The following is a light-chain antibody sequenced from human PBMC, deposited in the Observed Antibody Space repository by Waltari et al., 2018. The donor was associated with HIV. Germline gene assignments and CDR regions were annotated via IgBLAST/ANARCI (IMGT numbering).Light chain of an antibody. CDR3: SSYTSSSTKV. J-gene: IGLJ2*01. CDR1: SSDIDGYNY. CDR2: DVS. V-gene: IGLV2-14*03. Sequence: QSALTQPASVSGSPGQSITISCTGTSSDIDGYNYVSWYQQHPGKAPQLMIYDVSNQPSGLSNRFSGSKSGNTASLTISGLQAEDEADYYCSSYTSSSTKVFGGGTKLTVL.